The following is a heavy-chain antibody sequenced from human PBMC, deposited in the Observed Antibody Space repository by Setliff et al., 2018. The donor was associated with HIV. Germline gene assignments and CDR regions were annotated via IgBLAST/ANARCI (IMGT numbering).Heavy chain of an antibody. CDR1: GFTFGSYD. J-gene: IGHJ3*01. V-gene: IGHV3-48*03. CDR3: ARAKECSVPGGCWHEAFDV. D-gene: IGHD2-8*02. CDR2: ISGSGSII. Sequence: LSLTCAASGFTFGSYDMNWVRQAPGKGLEWVSYISGSGSIIYYADSVKGRFTISRDNAEYSLHLQMNSLRAEDTAVYYCARAKECSVPGGCWHEAFDVWGHGTTVTVSS.